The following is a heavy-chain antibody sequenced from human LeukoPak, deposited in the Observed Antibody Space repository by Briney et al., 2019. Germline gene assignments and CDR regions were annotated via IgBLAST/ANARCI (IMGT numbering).Heavy chain of an antibody. Sequence: ASVKVSCKASGGTFSNYAISWVQQAPGQGLEWMGRIIPMFGTTNYAQKFQGRVTITTDESTSTAYMEVSSLRIEDTAVYYCASVTVTTWAPDGHMDVWGKGTAVTVSS. D-gene: IGHD4-11*01. CDR3: ASVTVTTWAPDGHMDV. V-gene: IGHV1-69*05. CDR2: IIPMFGTT. J-gene: IGHJ6*03. CDR1: GGTFSNYA.